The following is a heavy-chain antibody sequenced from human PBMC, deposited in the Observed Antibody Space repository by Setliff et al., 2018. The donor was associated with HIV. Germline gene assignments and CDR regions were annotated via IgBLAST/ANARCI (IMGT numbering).Heavy chain of an antibody. J-gene: IGHJ6*02. CDR3: ASIDCGGDCYSYYYYGMDV. CDR1: GYTFSYA. CDR2: INAGNGNT. V-gene: IGHV1-3*01. D-gene: IGHD2-21*02. Sequence: ASVKVSCKASGYTFSYAMHWVRQAPGQRLEWMGWINAGNGNTKYSQKFQGRVTITRDTSASTAYVELSSLRSEDTAEYYCASIDCGGDCYSYYYYGMDVWGQGTTVTVSS.